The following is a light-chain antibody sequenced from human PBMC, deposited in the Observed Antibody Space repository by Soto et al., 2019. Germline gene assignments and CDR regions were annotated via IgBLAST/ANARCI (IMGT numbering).Light chain of an antibody. Sequence: QLVLTQPPSASGTPGQRVTISCSGSSSNIGSNYVYWYQQLPGTAPKLLIYRNNQRPSGVPDRFSGSKSGTSASLAISGLRSEDGADYYCAAWDDSLSGYVVFGGGTKLTVL. CDR3: AAWDDSLSGYVV. CDR2: RNN. V-gene: IGLV1-47*01. J-gene: IGLJ2*01. CDR1: SSNIGSNY.